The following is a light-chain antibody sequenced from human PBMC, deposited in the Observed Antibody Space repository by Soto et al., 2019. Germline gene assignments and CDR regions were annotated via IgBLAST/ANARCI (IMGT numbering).Light chain of an antibody. CDR1: SSDVGGYNY. CDR3: SSYAGSSYV. CDR2: EVS. J-gene: IGLJ1*01. V-gene: IGLV2-8*01. Sequence: ALTQPPSASGSPGQSVTISCTGTSSDVGGYNYVSWYQQHPGKAPKLMIYEVSKRPSGAPDRFSGSKSGNTASLTVSGLQAEDEADYYCSSYAGSSYVFGTGTKVTVL.